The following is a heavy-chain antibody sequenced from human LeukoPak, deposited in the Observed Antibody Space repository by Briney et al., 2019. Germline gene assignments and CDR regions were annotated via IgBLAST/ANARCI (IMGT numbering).Heavy chain of an antibody. D-gene: IGHD4-17*01. CDR2: ISWNSGSI. J-gene: IGHJ3*02. CDR1: GFTFDDYA. CDR3: AKVGSLWGTTVTTVAFDI. Sequence: PGRSLRLSCAASGFTFDDYAMHWVRQAPGKGLEWVSGISWNSGSIGYADSVKGRFTISRDNAKNSLYLQMNSPRAEDTALYYCAKVGSLWGTTVTTVAFDIWGQGTMVTVSS. V-gene: IGHV3-9*01.